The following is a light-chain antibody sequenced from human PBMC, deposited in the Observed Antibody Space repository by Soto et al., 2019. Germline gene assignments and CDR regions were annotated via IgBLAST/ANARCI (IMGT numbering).Light chain of an antibody. CDR1: ESVSDD. Sequence: IVLTQSPAKLSVSPRERATLSCRASESVSDDLAWYQQKPGRAPRLLIYRASTRAAGVSARISGSGSGTESTLSISSLQPEDSAVYYCQQYYNWPPWTFGQGTKVDI. CDR2: RAS. J-gene: IGKJ1*01. V-gene: IGKV3-15*01. CDR3: QQYYNWPPWT.